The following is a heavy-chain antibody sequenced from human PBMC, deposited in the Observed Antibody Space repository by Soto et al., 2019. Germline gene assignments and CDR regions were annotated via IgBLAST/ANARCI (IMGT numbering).Heavy chain of an antibody. D-gene: IGHD3-9*01. CDR1: GYTFTSYG. CDR3: ARDQGYYDILTGYYITRPFDY. V-gene: IGHV1-18*04. J-gene: IGHJ4*02. CDR2: ISAYNGNT. Sequence: ASVKVSCKASGYTFTSYGTSWVRQAPGQGLEWMGWISAYNGNTNYAQKLQGRVTMTTDTSTSTAYMELRSLRSDDTAVYYCARDQGYYDILTGYYITRPFDYWGQGTLVTVSS.